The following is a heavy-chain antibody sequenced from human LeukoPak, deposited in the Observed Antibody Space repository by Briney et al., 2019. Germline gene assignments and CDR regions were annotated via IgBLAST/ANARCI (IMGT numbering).Heavy chain of an antibody. Sequence: GASVKVSCKASGYAFTGYYMQWVRQAPGQGLEWMVRINPNSGGTNYAQKFQGRVTMTRDTSISTAYMELSRLRSDDTAVYYCARGGKLPPMVNFDYWGQGTLVTVSS. J-gene: IGHJ4*02. CDR2: INPNSGGT. CDR3: ARGGKLPPMVNFDY. D-gene: IGHD5-18*01. CDR1: GYAFTGYY. V-gene: IGHV1-2*06.